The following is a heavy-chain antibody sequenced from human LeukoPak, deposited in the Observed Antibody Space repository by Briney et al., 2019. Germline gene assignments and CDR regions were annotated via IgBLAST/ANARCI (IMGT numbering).Heavy chain of an antibody. J-gene: IGHJ4*02. CDR1: GFTVSSNY. CDR3: ASHCSGGSCPGG. D-gene: IGHD2-15*01. Sequence: GRSLRLSCAASGFTVSSNYMSWVRQAPGKGLEWVSVIYSGGSTYYADSVKGRFTISRDNSKNTLYLQMNSLRAEDTAVYYCASHCSGGSCPGGWGQGTLVTVSS. CDR2: IYSGGST. V-gene: IGHV3-66*04.